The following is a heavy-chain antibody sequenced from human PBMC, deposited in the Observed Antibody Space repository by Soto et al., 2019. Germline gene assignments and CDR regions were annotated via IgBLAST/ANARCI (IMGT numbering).Heavy chain of an antibody. V-gene: IGHV3-15*05. D-gene: IGHD5-18*01. CDR1: GFTFSDAW. Sequence: PGGSLRLSCAASGFTFSDAWMHWVRQAPGKGLDWVGRIKSNRDGGTTEYDAPVRGRFTISRDDSKNTLYLQMNSVKTKDTTVYYCTTDLWQLAMVGGSNGYFNPWGQGTPVTVSS. CDR3: TTDLWQLAMVGGSNGYFNP. CDR2: IKSNRDGGTT. J-gene: IGHJ5*02.